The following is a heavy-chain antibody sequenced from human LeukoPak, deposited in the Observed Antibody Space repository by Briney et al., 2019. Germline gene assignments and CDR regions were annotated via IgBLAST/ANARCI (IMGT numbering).Heavy chain of an antibody. J-gene: IGHJ4*02. CDR1: GGSISSYY. V-gene: IGHV4-59*08. Sequence: PSQTLSLTCTVSGGSISSYYWSWIRQPPGKGLEWIGYIYYSGSTNYNPSLKSRVTTSVDTSKNQFSLKLSSVTAADTAVYYCARHPGITTLNFDYWGQGTLVTVSS. D-gene: IGHD3-3*01. CDR3: ARHPGITTLNFDY. CDR2: IYYSGST.